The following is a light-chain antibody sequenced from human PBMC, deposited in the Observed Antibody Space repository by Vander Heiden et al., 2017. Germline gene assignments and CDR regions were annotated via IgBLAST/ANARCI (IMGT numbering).Light chain of an antibody. J-gene: IGKJ4*01. CDR1: QSFRSTY. V-gene: IGKV3-20*01. CDR2: GAS. CDR3: QQDGSSPLT. Sequence: IVLTQSPGTLSLSPGERATLSCRASQSFRSTYLAWYQQKPGQAPRLLMYGASSRATGIPDRFSGSGSGTDFTLTISRLEPEDFAVYYCQQDGSSPLTFGGGTKVEIK.